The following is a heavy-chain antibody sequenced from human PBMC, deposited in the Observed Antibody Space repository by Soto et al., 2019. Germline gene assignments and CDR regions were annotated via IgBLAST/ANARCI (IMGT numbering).Heavy chain of an antibody. CDR1: GYTFTGYY. V-gene: IGHV1-2*02. CDR3: ARVVRYLALYYGMDV. Sequence: ASVKVSCKASGYTFTGYYMHWVRQAPGQGLEWMGWINPNSGGTNYAQKFQGRVTRTRDTSISTAYMELSRLRSDDTAVYYCARVVRYLALYYGMDVWGQGTTVTVS. CDR2: INPNSGGT. D-gene: IGHD3-9*01. J-gene: IGHJ6*02.